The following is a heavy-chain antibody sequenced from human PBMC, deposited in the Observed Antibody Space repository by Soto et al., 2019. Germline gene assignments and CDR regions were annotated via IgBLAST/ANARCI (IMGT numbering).Heavy chain of an antibody. Sequence: EAQLVESGGGLVEPGGSLRLSCAASGFTFTNAWMSWVRQAPGKGLEWVGRIFSKADGGTIDYAAPVKGRFTISRDDSKNTLYLQMNSLKIEDTAVYYCTTIGPLVDTRKFDPWGQGTLVTVSS. CDR3: TTIGPLVDTRKFDP. CDR1: GFTFTNAW. J-gene: IGHJ5*02. CDR2: IFSKADGGTI. V-gene: IGHV3-15*01. D-gene: IGHD2-15*01.